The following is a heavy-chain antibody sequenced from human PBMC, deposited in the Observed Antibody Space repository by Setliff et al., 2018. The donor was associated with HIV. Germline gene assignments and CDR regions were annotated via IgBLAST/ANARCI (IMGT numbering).Heavy chain of an antibody. CDR3: AKNLYSSRWSPLDY. CDR1: GFSFTQTW. D-gene: IGHD6-13*01. V-gene: IGHV3-15*01. J-gene: IGHJ4*02. CDR2: IRIASGPA. Sequence: PGESLKISCVASGFSFTQTWMSWVRQAPGKGLEWLGRIRIASGPAEYAAPVKGRFIISRDDSKNTVYLVMNSLKTEDTAVYYCAKNLYSSRWSPLDYWGQGTLVTVSS.